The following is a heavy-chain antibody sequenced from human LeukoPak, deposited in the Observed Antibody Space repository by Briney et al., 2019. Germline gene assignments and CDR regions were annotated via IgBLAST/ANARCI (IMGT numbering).Heavy chain of an antibody. CDR2: IDYSGTT. V-gene: IGHV4-39*01. CDR1: GDSITRKNSY. Sequence: SRSETLSLTCFASGDSITRKNSYWGWIRQAPGKGLEWIGSIDYSGTTHYNPSLKGRVTVSADTSKNHFSLNLNSVTAADTAVYYCARHWGEYKGTYCSDGTCFLGGYSYYGLEVWGQGTTVTVSS. J-gene: IGHJ6*02. CDR3: ARHWGEYKGTYCSDGTCFLGGYSYYGLEV. D-gene: IGHD2-15*01.